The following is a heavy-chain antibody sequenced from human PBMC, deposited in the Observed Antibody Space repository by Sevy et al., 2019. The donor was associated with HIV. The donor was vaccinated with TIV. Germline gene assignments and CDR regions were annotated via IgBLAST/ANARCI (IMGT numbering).Heavy chain of an antibody. J-gene: IGHJ6*02. CDR1: GFTFSIYA. CDR2: ISYDGGVK. CDR3: ARDLPSAVINPFYYYGLDV. V-gene: IGHV3-30*04. Sequence: GGCLRLSCAASGFTFSIYAMHWVRQAPDKGLEWVAVISYDGGVKYFADSVKGRVTISRDNSKNTLYLQMNSLRPEDTAVYYCARDLPSAVINPFYYYGLDVWGQGTTVTVSS. D-gene: IGHD3-22*01.